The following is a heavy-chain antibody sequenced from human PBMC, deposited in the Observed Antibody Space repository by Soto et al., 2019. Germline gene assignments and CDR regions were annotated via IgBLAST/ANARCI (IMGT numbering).Heavy chain of an antibody. Sequence: QVHLVQSGAEVRKPGASVKVSCKASRYNLTDYYIHWVRQAPGQGLEWMGWINPKSGDTNYAQKFRGRVTMTRDTSMSTAYMELTRLTSGDTAFYYCARGTDSWGQGTLVTVSS. CDR3: ARGTDS. CDR2: INPKSGDT. CDR1: RYNLTDYY. V-gene: IGHV1-2*02. J-gene: IGHJ4*02.